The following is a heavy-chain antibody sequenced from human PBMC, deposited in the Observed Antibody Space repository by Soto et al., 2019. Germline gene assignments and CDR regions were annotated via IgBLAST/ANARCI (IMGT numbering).Heavy chain of an antibody. CDR2: ISYDGSNK. Sequence: QVQLVESGGGVVQPGRSLRLSCAASGFTFSSYGMHWVRQAPGKGLEWVAVISYDGSNKYYADSVKGRFTISRDNSKNTQYLQMNSLRAEDTAVYYCAKVRGRGMSQYYFDYWGQGTLVTVSS. D-gene: IGHD3-10*01. CDR3: AKVRGRGMSQYYFDY. CDR1: GFTFSSYG. V-gene: IGHV3-30*18. J-gene: IGHJ4*02.